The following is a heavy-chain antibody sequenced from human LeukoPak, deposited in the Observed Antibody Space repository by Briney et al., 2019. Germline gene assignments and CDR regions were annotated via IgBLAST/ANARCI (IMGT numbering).Heavy chain of an antibody. CDR3: AKGRVGYYDSSGYIDAFDI. V-gene: IGHV3-9*01. D-gene: IGHD3-22*01. J-gene: IGHJ3*02. CDR1: GFTFDDYA. CDR2: ISWNSGSI. Sequence: PGGSLRLSCAASGFTFDDYAMHWVRQAPGKGLEWVSGISWNSGSIGYADSVKGRFTISRDTAKNSLYLQMNSLRAEHTALYYCAKGRVGYYDSSGYIDAFDIWGQGTMVTVSS.